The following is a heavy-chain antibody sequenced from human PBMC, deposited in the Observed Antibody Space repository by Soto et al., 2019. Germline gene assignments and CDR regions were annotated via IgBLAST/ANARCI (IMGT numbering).Heavy chain of an antibody. D-gene: IGHD3-10*01. CDR2: IYPGDSDT. Sequence: GESLKISCKGSGYSFTSYWIGWVRQMPGKGLEWMGIIYPGDSDTRYSPSFQGQVTISADKSISTAYLQWSSLKASDTAMYYCARQVNVLWFGERPDAFDIWGQGTMVTVSS. CDR3: ARQVNVLWFGERPDAFDI. J-gene: IGHJ3*02. CDR1: GYSFTSYW. V-gene: IGHV5-51*01.